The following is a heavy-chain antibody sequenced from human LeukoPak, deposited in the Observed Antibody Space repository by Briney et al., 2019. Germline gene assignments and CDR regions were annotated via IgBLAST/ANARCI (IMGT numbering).Heavy chain of an antibody. CDR3: AKRSRTEYYFDS. Sequence: PGGSLRLSCGASGFTFSTYAMTWVRQAPGKGLEWVSSISAGGGGTINADSVKGRFTISRDNSKNTLYLQMNSLTAEDTAVYYCAKRSRTEYYFDSWGQGTLVTLSS. J-gene: IGHJ4*02. CDR1: GFTFSTYA. V-gene: IGHV3-23*01. CDR2: ISAGGGGT.